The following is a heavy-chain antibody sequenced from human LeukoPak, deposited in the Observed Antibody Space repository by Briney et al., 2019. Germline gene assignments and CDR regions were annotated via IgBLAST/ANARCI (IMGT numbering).Heavy chain of an antibody. CDR1: GGSFSGYY. Sequence: SETLPLTCAVYGGSFSGYYWSWIRQPPGKGLGWIGEINHSGSTNYNPSLKSRVTISVDTSKNQFSLKLSSVTAADTAVYYCARHILTGYPILYYYYGMDVWGQGTTVTVSS. D-gene: IGHD3-9*01. CDR3: ARHILTGYPILYYYYGMDV. J-gene: IGHJ6*02. CDR2: INHSGST. V-gene: IGHV4-34*01.